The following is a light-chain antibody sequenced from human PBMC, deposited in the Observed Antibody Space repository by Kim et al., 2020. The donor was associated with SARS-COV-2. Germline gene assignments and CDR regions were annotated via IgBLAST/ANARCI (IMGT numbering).Light chain of an antibody. CDR2: GAS. Sequence: PGERATLSCRASQSVSSSYLAWYQQKPGQAPMLLIYGASSRATGIPDRFSGSGSGTDFTLTISRMEPEDFAVYYCQQYGGSPPTTFGQGTRLEIK. CDR1: QSVSSSY. V-gene: IGKV3-20*01. CDR3: QQYGGSPPTT. J-gene: IGKJ5*01.